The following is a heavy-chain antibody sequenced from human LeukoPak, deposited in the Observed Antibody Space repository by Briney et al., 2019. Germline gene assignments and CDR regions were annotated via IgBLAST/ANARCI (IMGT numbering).Heavy chain of an antibody. J-gene: IGHJ3*01. CDR2: MNPNSGNT. Sequence: PLASVKVSCKASGYTFAGYYLHWVRQALGQGLEWMGWMNPNSGNTGYAQKFQGRVTMTRNTSISTAYMELSSLRSEDTAVYYCARGLAAADQPNWGQGTMVTVSS. D-gene: IGHD6-13*01. CDR1: GYTFAGYY. V-gene: IGHV1-8*02. CDR3: ARGLAAADQPN.